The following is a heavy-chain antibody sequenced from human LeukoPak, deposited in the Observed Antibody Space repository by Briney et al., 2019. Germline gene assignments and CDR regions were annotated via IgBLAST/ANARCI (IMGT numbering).Heavy chain of an antibody. CDR1: GYTFSSYG. J-gene: IGHJ5*02. CDR2: ISGYNDNT. CDR3: ARDWYCSGGSCYDCFDP. Sequence: ASVKVSCKASGYTFSSYGISWVRQAPGQGLEWMGWISGYNDNTKYAQKLQGRVTMTTDTSTSTAYMELRSLRTDDTAVYYCARDWYCSGGSCYDCFDPWGQGTLVTAPS. V-gene: IGHV1-18*01. D-gene: IGHD2-15*01.